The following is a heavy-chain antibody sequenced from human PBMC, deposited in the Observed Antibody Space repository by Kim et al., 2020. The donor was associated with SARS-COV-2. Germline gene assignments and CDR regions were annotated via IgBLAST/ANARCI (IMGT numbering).Heavy chain of an antibody. CDR2: ISYDGSNK. V-gene: IGHV3-30*04. CDR1: GFTFSSYA. D-gene: IGHD6-13*01. J-gene: IGHJ6*02. CDR3: ASIRGSSWNYYYYGMDV. Sequence: GGSLRLSCAASGFTFSSYAMHWVRQAPGKGLEWVAVISYDGSNKYYADSVKGRFTISRDNSKNTLYLQMNSLRAEDTAVYYCASIRGSSWNYYYYGMDVWGQGTTVTVSS.